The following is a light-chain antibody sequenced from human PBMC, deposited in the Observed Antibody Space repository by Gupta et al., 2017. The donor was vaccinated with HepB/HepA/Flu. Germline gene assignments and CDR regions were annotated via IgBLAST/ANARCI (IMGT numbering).Light chain of an antibody. CDR1: NIGSKS. J-gene: IGLJ2*01. CDR3: QVWDSSSDHVV. CDR2: YDS. Sequence: YLLTPPPSVSGAPGYTARIPCGGNNIGSKSVHWYQQKPGQAPVLVIYYDSDRPSGIPERFSGSNSGNTATLTISRVEAGDEADYYCQVWDSSSDHVVFGGGTKLTVL. V-gene: IGLV3-21*04.